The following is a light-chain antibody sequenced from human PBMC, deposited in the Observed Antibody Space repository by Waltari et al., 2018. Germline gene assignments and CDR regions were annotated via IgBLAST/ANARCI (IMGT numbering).Light chain of an antibody. V-gene: IGLV2-14*03. J-gene: IGLJ1*01. CDR3: SSYTSSTIPV. Sequence: QSALTQPASVSGSPGQSITLSCTRPSSDVGVYKYVPWYQQHPDKAPKLMHDDVNKRPSGVPNRFSGSKSGNTASMTISSLQAEDEADYYCSSYTSSTIPVFGTGTKVTVL. CDR1: SSDVGVYKY. CDR2: DVN.